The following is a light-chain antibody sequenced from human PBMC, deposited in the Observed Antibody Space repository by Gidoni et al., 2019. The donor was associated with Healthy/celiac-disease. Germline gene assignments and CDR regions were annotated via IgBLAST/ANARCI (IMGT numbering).Light chain of an antibody. J-gene: IGKJ4*01. Sequence: DIQMTQSPSSLSASVGDRVTITCQASQYISNYLNWYQHKPGKAPKLLIYDASNLETGVPARFSGSGSVTDFTFTISSLQPEDIAIYYCQQYDNLPLTFGGGTKVEIK. V-gene: IGKV1-33*01. CDR1: QYISNY. CDR2: DAS. CDR3: QQYDNLPLT.